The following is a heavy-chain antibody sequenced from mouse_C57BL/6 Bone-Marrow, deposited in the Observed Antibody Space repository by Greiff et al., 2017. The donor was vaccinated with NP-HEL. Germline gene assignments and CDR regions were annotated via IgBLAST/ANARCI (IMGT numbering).Heavy chain of an antibody. D-gene: IGHD4-1*01. CDR1: GFTFSSYG. Sequence: EVQLVESGGDLVKPGGSLKLSCAASGFTFSSYGMSWVRQTPDKRLEWVATISSGGSYTYYPDSVKGRFTISRDNAKNTLYLQMSSLKSEDTAMYYCARQGTAFYAMDYWGQGTSVTVSS. V-gene: IGHV5-6*01. J-gene: IGHJ4*01. CDR2: ISSGGSYT. CDR3: ARQGTAFYAMDY.